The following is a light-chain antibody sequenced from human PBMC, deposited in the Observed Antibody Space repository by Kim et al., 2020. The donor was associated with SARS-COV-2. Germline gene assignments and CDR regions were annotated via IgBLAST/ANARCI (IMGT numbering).Light chain of an antibody. Sequence: EVFMTQSPGSLSVSPGGSATLSCRASQSIRGNLAWYQQKPGQAPSLVIYDASTRATDIPARFSGAGSGTDFSLTINSLQSEDAALYFCQQYYSWPQTFGQGTKVEIK. CDR3: QQYYSWPQT. CDR2: DAS. CDR1: QSIRGN. V-gene: IGKV3-15*01. J-gene: IGKJ1*01.